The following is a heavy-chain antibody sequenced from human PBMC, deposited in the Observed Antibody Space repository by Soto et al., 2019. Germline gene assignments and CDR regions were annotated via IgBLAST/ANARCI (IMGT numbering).Heavy chain of an antibody. V-gene: IGHV4-34*01. Sequence: QVQLQQWGAGRLKPSETLSLTCAVYGGSFSGYYWSWIRQPPGKGLEWIGEINHSGSTNYNPSLKSRVTISVDTSKNQFSLKLSSVTAADTAVYYCARGLRDYVWGSYRYRWLDWGQGTLVTVSS. CDR3: ARGLRDYVWGSYRYRWLD. D-gene: IGHD3-16*02. CDR1: GGSFSGYY. CDR2: INHSGST. J-gene: IGHJ4*02.